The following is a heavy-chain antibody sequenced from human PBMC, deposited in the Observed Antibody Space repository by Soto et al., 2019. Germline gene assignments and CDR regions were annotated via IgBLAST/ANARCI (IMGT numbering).Heavy chain of an antibody. V-gene: IGHV4-39*01. CDR1: GGSISSSSYY. J-gene: IGHJ5*02. CDR3: ASAFIVVVPAAILRGWFDP. CDR2: IYYSGST. D-gene: IGHD2-2*02. Sequence: ASETLSLTCTVSGGSISSSSYYWGWIRQPPGKGLEWIGSIYYSGSTYYNPSLKSRVTISVDTSKNQFSLKLSSVTAADTAVYYCASAFIVVVPAAILRGWFDPWGQGTLVIVSS.